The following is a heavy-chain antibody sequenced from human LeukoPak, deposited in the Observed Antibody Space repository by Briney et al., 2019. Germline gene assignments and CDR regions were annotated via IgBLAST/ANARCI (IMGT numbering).Heavy chain of an antibody. V-gene: IGHV1-18*01. D-gene: IGHD6-19*01. Sequence: GASVKVSCKASGYTFTSYGISWVRQAPGQGLEWMGWISAYNGNTNYAQKLQGRVTMTTDTSTSTAYMELRSLRSDDTAVYYCARAYLLRQWLANYYYYYMDVWGKGTTVTVSS. CDR3: ARAYLLRQWLANYYYYYMDV. CDR2: ISAYNGNT. J-gene: IGHJ6*03. CDR1: GYTFTSYG.